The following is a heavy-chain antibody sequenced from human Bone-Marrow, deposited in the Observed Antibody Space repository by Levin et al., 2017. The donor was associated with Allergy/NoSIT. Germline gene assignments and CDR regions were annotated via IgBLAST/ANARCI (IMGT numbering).Heavy chain of an antibody. V-gene: IGHV3-23*01. CDR2: ISGTGAKT. Sequence: SGGSLRLSCATSGFTFSTYGVSWVRQARGKGLQWVSTISGTGAKTYYADSVKGRFTITRDNYQRTVFLQMESLRVEDTATYYCAKGPRYFDLGILPFDYWGQGTQVTVSS. CDR3: AKGPRYFDLGILPFDY. J-gene: IGHJ4*02. CDR1: GFTFSTYG. D-gene: IGHD3-9*01.